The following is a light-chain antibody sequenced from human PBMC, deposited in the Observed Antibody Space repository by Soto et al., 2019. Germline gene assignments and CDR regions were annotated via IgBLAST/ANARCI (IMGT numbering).Light chain of an antibody. V-gene: IGLV2-11*01. CDR2: DVS. CDR1: SSDVGGYNY. Sequence: QSALTQPRSVSGSPGQSVTISCTGTSSDVGGYNYVSWCQQHPGKAPKLMIYDVSKRPSGVPDRFSGSKSGNTASLIISGLQAEDEADYYCCSYAGSYTLVFGGGTKVTVL. J-gene: IGLJ2*01. CDR3: CSYAGSYTLV.